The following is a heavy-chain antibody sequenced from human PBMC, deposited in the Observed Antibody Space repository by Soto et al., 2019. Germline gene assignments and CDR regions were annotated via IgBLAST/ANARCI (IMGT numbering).Heavy chain of an antibody. CDR1: GGTFSGYA. CDR3: ARGGRDGYIRSAFDI. J-gene: IGHJ3*02. Sequence: ASVKVSCKASGGTFSGYAISWVRQAPGQGLEWMGGIIPIFGTANYAQKFQGRVTITADESTSTAYMELSSLRSEDTAVYYCARGGRDGYIRSAFDIWGQGTMVTVSS. CDR2: IIPIFGTA. V-gene: IGHV1-69*13. D-gene: IGHD5-12*01.